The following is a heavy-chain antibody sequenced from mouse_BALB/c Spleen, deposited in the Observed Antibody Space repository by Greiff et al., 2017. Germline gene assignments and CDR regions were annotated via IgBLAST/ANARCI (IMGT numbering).Heavy chain of an antibody. CDR3: FITTVVDYAMDY. J-gene: IGHJ4*01. Sequence: EVQLQQSGPELVKPGASVKISCKASGYSFTGYYMHWVKQSHVKSLEWIGRINPYNGATSYNQNFKDKASLTVDKSSSTAYMELHSLTSEDSAVYYCFITTVVDYAMDYWGQGTSVTVSA. V-gene: IGHV1-26*01. D-gene: IGHD1-1*01. CDR1: GYSFTGYY. CDR2: INPYNGAT.